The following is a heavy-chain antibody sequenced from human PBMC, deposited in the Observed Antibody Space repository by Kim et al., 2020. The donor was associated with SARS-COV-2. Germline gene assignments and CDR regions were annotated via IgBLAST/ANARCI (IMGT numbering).Heavy chain of an antibody. V-gene: IGHV3-64*01. D-gene: IGHD2-8*01. CDR3: ARGGRGYCNNGVCYYNY. J-gene: IGHJ6*03. Sequence: GGSLRLSCAASGFTFSSYAMHWVRQAPGKGLEYVSAISSNGGSTYYANSVKGRFTISRDKSKNTLYLQMGSLRAEDMAVYYCARGGRGYCNNGVCYYNY. CDR2: ISSNGGST. CDR1: GFTFSSYA.